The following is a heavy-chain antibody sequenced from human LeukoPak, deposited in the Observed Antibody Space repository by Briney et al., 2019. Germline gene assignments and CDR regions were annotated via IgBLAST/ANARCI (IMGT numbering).Heavy chain of an antibody. CDR1: GGSISGYY. Sequence: SETLSLTCTVSGGSISGYYWSWIRQSPGKGLEWIGYIYNSGSTNYNPSLKSRVTISVDTSKNHFSLKLSSVTAADTAVYYCARCFADTALDYWGQGTPVTVSS. CDR3: ARCFADTALDY. J-gene: IGHJ4*02. V-gene: IGHV4-59*01. CDR2: IYNSGST. D-gene: IGHD5-18*01.